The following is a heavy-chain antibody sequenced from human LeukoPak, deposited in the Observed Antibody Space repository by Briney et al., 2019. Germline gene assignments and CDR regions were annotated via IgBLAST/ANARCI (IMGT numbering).Heavy chain of an antibody. V-gene: IGHV3-66*01. CDR1: GFTFSSYS. D-gene: IGHD3-9*01. CDR2: IYSGGST. Sequence: GGSLRLSCAASGFTFSSYSMMWVRQAPGKGLEWVSVIYSGGSTYYADSVKGRFTISRDNSKNTLYLQMNSLRAEDTAVYYCARDATYDILTGTYPPRAFDIWGQGTMVTVSS. J-gene: IGHJ3*02. CDR3: ARDATYDILTGTYPPRAFDI.